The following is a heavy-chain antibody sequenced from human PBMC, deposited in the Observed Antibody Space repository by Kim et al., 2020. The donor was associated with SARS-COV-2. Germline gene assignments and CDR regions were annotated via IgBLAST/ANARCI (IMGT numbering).Heavy chain of an antibody. J-gene: IGHJ5*02. V-gene: IGHV3-21*01. Sequence: GGSLRLSCAASGFTFSSYSMNWVRQAPGKGLEWVSSISSSSSYIYYADSVKGRFTISRDNAKNSLYLQMNSLRAEDTAVYYCARDGSSTSWGNWFDPWGQGPLVTVSS. CDR3: ARDGSSTSWGNWFDP. CDR2: ISSSSSYI. CDR1: GFTFSSYS. D-gene: IGHD2-2*01.